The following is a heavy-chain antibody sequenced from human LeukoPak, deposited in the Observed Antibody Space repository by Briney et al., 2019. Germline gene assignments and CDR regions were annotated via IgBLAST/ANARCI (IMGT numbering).Heavy chain of an antibody. CDR3: ARVYYYGSGRYYHFSAMDV. CDR1: GYTFTGYY. D-gene: IGHD3-10*01. V-gene: IGHV1-2*02. CDR2: INPNSGGT. J-gene: IGHJ6*03. Sequence: APVKVSCKASGYTFTGYYMHWVRQAPGQGLEWMGWINPNSGGTNYAQKFQGRVTMTRDTSISTAYMELSRLRSDDTAVYYCARVYYYGSGRYYHFSAMDVWGKGTTVTISS.